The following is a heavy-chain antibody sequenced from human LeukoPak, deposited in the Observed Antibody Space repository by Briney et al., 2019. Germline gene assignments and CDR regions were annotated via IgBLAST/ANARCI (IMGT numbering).Heavy chain of an antibody. Sequence: PGGSLRPSCAASGFTFSSYGMHWVRQAPGKGLEWVAIISYDGSNKYYADSVKGRFTISRDNSKNTLYLQMDSLRVEDTAVYCCAKDLYFRSSWPFDYWGQGTLVTVSS. CDR3: AKDLYFRSSWPFDY. V-gene: IGHV3-30*18. CDR1: GFTFSSYG. CDR2: ISYDGSNK. D-gene: IGHD6-13*01. J-gene: IGHJ4*02.